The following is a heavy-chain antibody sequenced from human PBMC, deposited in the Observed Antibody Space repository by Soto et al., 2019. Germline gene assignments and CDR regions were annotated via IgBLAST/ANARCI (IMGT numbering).Heavy chain of an antibody. D-gene: IGHD1-26*01. J-gene: IGHJ4*02. CDR2: IIPIFGTA. CDR1: GGTFSSYA. CDR3: ARPSVAGATIRFDY. V-gene: IGHV1-69*06. Sequence: ASVKVSCKASGGTFSSYAISWVRQAPGQGLEWMGGIIPIFGTANYAQKFQGRVTITADKSTSTAYMELSSLRSEDTAVYYCARPSVAGATIRFDYWGQGTLVTVSS.